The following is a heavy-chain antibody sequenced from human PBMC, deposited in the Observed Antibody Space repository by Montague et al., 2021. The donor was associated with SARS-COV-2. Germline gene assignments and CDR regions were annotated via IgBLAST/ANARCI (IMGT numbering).Heavy chain of an antibody. V-gene: IGHV4-39*02. Sequence: SETLSLTCTVSGGSISSPDYYWGWICQSPGKGLEWIGSISYTGRTYYNPSLRSRVSFSMDTSKNHFSLSLSSVTVADTAVYFCARDRGSRLPSFFDYWGQGILVTVSS. CDR2: ISYTGRT. J-gene: IGHJ4*02. D-gene: IGHD6-19*01. CDR1: GGSISSPDYY. CDR3: ARDRGSRLPSFFDY.